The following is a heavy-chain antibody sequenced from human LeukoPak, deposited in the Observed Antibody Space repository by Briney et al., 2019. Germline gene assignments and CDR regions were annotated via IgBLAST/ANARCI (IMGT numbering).Heavy chain of an antibody. CDR3: AKGEGYSYGSFDY. J-gene: IGHJ4*02. Sequence: GSLRLSCAASGFTVSSNEMSWVRQAPGKGLEWVSSISGGSTYYADSVKGRFTISRDNSKNTLYLQMNSLRAEDTAVYYCAKGEGYSYGSFDYWGQGTLVTVSS. CDR2: ISGGST. D-gene: IGHD5-18*01. V-gene: IGHV3-38-3*01. CDR1: GFTVSSNE.